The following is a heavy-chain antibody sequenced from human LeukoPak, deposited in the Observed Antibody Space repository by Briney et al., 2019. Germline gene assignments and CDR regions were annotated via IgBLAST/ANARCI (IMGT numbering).Heavy chain of an antibody. CDR3: ASLDFWSGYSNGMDV. V-gene: IGHV1-8*01. CDR2: MNPNSGNT. Sequence: ASGKVSCKASGYTFTSYDITGVRQATGQGLKWLGWMNPNSGNTGYAQKFQGRVTMTRNTSISTAYMELSSLRSEDTAVYYCASLDFWSGYSNGMDVWGQGTTVTVSS. J-gene: IGHJ6*02. D-gene: IGHD3-3*01. CDR1: GYTFTSYD.